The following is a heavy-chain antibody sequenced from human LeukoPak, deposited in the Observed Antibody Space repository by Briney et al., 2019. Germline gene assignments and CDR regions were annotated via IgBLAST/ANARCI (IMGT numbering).Heavy chain of an antibody. CDR3: ARRKALARISYFDS. CDR1: GDRFTPYW. CDR2: IYPGNSDT. J-gene: IGHJ4*02. V-gene: IGHV5-51*01. D-gene: IGHD6-19*01. Sequence: GESLKISCEGSGDRFTPYWITWVRQKPGKGLEWMGIIYPGNSDTKYSPSFQGKITISADKSINTAYLQWSSLEASDTAMYYCARRKALARISYFDSWGQGTLVTVSS.